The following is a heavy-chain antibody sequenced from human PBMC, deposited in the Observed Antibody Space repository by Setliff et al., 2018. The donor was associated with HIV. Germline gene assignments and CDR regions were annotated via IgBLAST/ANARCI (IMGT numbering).Heavy chain of an antibody. CDR3: ARRGFFGSGNYYRVLDLGV. J-gene: IGHJ6*04. CDR1: GVSIISGGYS. Sequence: SSETLSLTCAVSGVSIISGGYSWSWIRQPPGKGLEWIGFLYHGGRTSYNPSLKSRVTISADQSKNQFSLNMRSVTAADTAVYYCARRGFFGSGNYYRVLDLGVWGRGTTVTVSS. V-gene: IGHV4-30-2*01. D-gene: IGHD3-10*01. CDR2: LYHGGRT.